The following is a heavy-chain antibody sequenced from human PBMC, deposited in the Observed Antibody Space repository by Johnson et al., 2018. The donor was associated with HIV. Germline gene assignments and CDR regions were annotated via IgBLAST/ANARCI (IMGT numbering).Heavy chain of an antibody. Sequence: QVQLVESGGGVVQPGRSLRLSCAASGFTFSSYAIHWVRQAPAKGLEWVAVISYDGSDKYYADSVKGRFTISRDSSKNTLYLQMSSLRAQDTAVYYCARVRGGRENAFDIWGQGTMVTVSS. D-gene: IGHD1-26*01. V-gene: IGHV3-30*04. J-gene: IGHJ3*02. CDR3: ARVRGGRENAFDI. CDR2: ISYDGSDK. CDR1: GFTFSSYA.